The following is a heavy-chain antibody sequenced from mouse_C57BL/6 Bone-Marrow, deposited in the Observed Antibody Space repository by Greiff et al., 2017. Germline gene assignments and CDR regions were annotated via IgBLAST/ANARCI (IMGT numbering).Heavy chain of an antibody. V-gene: IGHV1-9*01. J-gene: IGHJ3*01. Sequence: VQLQESGAELMKPGASVKLSCKATGYTFTGYWIEWVKPRPGHGLEWIGEILPGSGSTNSNEKFKGKATFTADTSSNTAYMQLSSLTTEDSAIYYCASFDYDEEFAYWGQGTLVTVAA. CDR2: ILPGSGST. CDR1: GYTFTGYW. CDR3: ASFDYDEEFAY. D-gene: IGHD2-4*01.